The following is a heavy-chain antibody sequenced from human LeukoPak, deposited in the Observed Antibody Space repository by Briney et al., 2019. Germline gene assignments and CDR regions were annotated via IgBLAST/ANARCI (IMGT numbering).Heavy chain of an antibody. J-gene: IGHJ1*01. Sequence: ASVKVSCKVSGYTLTELSMHWVRQAPGKGLEWMGRFDPEDGETIYAQKFQGRVTMTEDTSTNTAYMELSSLRSEDTAVYYCATQQLVRFVLRFQHWGQGTLVTVSS. D-gene: IGHD6-13*01. V-gene: IGHV1-24*01. CDR2: FDPEDGET. CDR1: GYTLTELS. CDR3: ATQQLVRFVLRFQH.